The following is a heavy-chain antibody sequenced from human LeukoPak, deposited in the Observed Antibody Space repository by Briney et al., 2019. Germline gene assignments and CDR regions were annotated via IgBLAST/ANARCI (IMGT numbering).Heavy chain of an antibody. CDR3: RTDRYGDYGDYIDY. Sequence: ASVKVSCKASGYTFTGYYMHWVRQAPGQGLEWMGWINPNSGGTNYAQKFQGRVTMTRDTSVSTAYMELSRLRSDDTAVYYCRTDRYGDYGDYIDYWGQGTLVTVSS. D-gene: IGHD4-17*01. CDR1: GYTFTGYY. CDR2: INPNSGGT. J-gene: IGHJ4*02. V-gene: IGHV1-2*02.